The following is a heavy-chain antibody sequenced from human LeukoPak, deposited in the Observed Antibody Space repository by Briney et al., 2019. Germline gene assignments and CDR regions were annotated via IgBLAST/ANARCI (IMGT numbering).Heavy chain of an antibody. CDR3: AKGYYDILTGHAHFFDY. CDR1: GFTFSSYG. J-gene: IGHJ4*02. V-gene: IGHV3-30*18. Sequence: GRSLRLSCAASGFTFSSYGMHWVRQAPGKGLEWVAVISYDGSNKYYAESVKGRFTISRDNSKNTLYLQMNSLRAEDTAVYYCAKGYYDILTGHAHFFDYWGQGTLVTVSS. CDR2: ISYDGSNK. D-gene: IGHD3-9*01.